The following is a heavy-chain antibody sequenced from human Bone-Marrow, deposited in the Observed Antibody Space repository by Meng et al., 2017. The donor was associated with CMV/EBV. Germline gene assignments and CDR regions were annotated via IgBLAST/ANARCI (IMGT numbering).Heavy chain of an antibody. CDR2: TYYRSKWYD. Sequence: SQTLSLTCAISGDSVSSNSAAWNWIRQTPSRGLEWLGRTYYRSKWYDDFAISVKSRITINPDTSKNQISLHLSSVNPEDTAVYYCARYQRWSCYWKNYYFMDVWGQGTTVTVSS. J-gene: IGHJ6*02. CDR1: GDSVSSNSAA. CDR3: ARYQRWSCYWKNYYFMDV. V-gene: IGHV6-1*01. D-gene: IGHD1-1*01.